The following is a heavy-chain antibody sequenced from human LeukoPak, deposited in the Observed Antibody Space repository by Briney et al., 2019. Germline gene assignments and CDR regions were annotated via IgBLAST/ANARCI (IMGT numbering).Heavy chain of an antibody. CDR2: IYYSGST. V-gene: IGHV4-31*03. CDR1: GGSISSGGYY. CDR3: ARYGSGSFDY. D-gene: IGHD3-10*01. J-gene: IGHJ4*02. Sequence: SETLSLTCTVSGGSISSGGYYWSWIRQHPGKGLEWIGYIYYSGSTYYNPSLKSRVTISVDTSKNQFSLKLCSVTAADTAVYYCARYGSGSFDYWGQGTLVTVSS.